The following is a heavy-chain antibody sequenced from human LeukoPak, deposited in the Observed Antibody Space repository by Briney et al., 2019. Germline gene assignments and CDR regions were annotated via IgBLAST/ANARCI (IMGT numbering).Heavy chain of an antibody. D-gene: IGHD4-17*01. CDR2: ISWNSGSI. CDR1: GFTFDDYA. J-gene: IGHJ6*02. V-gene: IGHV3-9*01. Sequence: PGGSLRLSCAASGFTFDDYAMHWVRQAPGKGLEWVSGISWNSGSIGYADSVKGRFTISRDNAKNSLYLQMNSLRAEDTALYYCAKDRVPDYGDLACGMDVWGQGTTVTVSS. CDR3: AKDRVPDYGDLACGMDV.